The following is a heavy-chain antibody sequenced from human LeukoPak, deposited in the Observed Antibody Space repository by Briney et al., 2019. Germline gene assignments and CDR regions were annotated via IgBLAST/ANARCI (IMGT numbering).Heavy chain of an antibody. CDR1: GYTFTSYA. CDR3: ARGSEQWLVRGAFDI. Sequence: ASVKVSCKASGYTFTSYAMHWVRQAPGQRLEWMGWINAGNGNTKCSQKFQGRVTITRDTSASTAYMELSSLRSEDTAVYYCARGSEQWLVRGAFDIWGQGTMVTVSS. V-gene: IGHV1-3*01. CDR2: INAGNGNT. J-gene: IGHJ3*02. D-gene: IGHD6-19*01.